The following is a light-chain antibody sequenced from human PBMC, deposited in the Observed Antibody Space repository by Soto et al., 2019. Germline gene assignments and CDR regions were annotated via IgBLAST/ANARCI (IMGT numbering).Light chain of an antibody. CDR3: QQRSNWPGT. V-gene: IGKV3-11*01. Sequence: ESVLTDSPSTLSLSPGERATLSCRASQSVSSYLAWYQQKPGQDPRILIYDASNRATGIPARFSGSGSGTAFTLTISSLEPEDFAVYYCQQRSNWPGTFGQGTKVDIK. CDR2: DAS. CDR1: QSVSSY. J-gene: IGKJ1*01.